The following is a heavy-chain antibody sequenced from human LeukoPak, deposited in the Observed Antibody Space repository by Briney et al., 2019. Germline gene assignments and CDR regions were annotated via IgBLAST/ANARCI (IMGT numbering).Heavy chain of an antibody. V-gene: IGHV5-51*01. CDR1: GYSFTSYW. J-gene: IGHJ3*02. CDR2: IYPGDSDT. CDR3: ATRTYYYDSSGSETDAFDI. D-gene: IGHD3-22*01. Sequence: GESLKIPCKGSGYSFTSYWIGWVRQMPGKGLEWMGIIYPGDSDTRYSPSFQGQVTISADKSISTAYLQWSSLKASDTAMYYCATRTYYYDSSGSETDAFDIWGQGTMVTVSS.